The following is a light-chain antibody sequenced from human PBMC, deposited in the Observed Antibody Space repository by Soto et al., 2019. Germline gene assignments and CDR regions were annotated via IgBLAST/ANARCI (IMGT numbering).Light chain of an antibody. CDR2: DAS. CDR1: QDISNY. CDR3: QQYDNLRPT. V-gene: IGKV1-33*01. J-gene: IGKJ2*01. Sequence: DIQMTQSPSSLSASVGDRVTITCQASQDISNYLNWYQQKPGKATKLLIYDASNLETGVPSRFSGSGSGTDFTVTISSLQPEDIATYYCQQYDNLRPTFGQGTKLEIK.